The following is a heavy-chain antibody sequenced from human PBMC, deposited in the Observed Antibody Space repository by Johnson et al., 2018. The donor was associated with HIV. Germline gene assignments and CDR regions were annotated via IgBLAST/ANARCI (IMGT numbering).Heavy chain of an antibody. J-gene: IGHJ3*02. CDR2: IKRKTDGGTT. CDR3: TTMSALWFGDLHVFGDGFDI. CDR1: GLTFTNAW. Sequence: VQLVESGGGLVKPGGSLRLSCAASGLTFTNAWMHWVRQAPGKGLEWAGRIKRKTDGGTTDYAAPVKGRFTISRDDSKTTLYLQMNGLKTEDTAVYYCTTMSALWFGDLHVFGDGFDIWGQGTMVTVSS. V-gene: IGHV3-15*01. D-gene: IGHD3-10*01.